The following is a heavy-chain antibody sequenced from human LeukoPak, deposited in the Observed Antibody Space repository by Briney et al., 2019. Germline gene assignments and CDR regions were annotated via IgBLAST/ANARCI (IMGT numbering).Heavy chain of an antibody. CDR1: GFTFSSYA. CDR3: ADLTGDHLYYYYMDV. D-gene: IGHD7-27*01. Sequence: PGGSLRLSCAASGFTFSSYAMSWVRQAPGKGLEWVSAISGSGGSTYYADSVKGRFTISRDNSKNTLYLQMNSLRAEDTAVYYCADLTGDHLYYYYMDVWGKGTTVTVSS. V-gene: IGHV3-23*01. CDR2: ISGSGGST. J-gene: IGHJ6*03.